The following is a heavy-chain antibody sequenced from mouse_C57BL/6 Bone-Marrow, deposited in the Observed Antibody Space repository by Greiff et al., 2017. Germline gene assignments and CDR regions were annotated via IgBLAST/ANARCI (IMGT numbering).Heavy chain of an antibody. V-gene: IGHV3-6*01. Sequence: EVQLQQSGPGLVKPSQSLSLTCSVTGFSITSGYYWNWIRQFPGNKLEWMGYISYDGSNNYNPSLKNRISITRDTSKNQFFLKLNSVTTEGTSTCYCSRRDYWGQGTTLTVAS. CDR1: GFSITSGYY. CDR2: ISYDGSN. J-gene: IGHJ2*01. CDR3: SRRDY.